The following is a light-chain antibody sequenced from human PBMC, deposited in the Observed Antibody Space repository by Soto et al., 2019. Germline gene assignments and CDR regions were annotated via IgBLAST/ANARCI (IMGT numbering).Light chain of an antibody. Sequence: EIVLTQSPGTLSLSPGEVATLSCRASQSVSSSYLAWYQQKPGQAPRLLIYGASRRATGIPDRFSGSGPGTDFTFTISSPVPEDFAVYYCQQYANSPPTFGPGTKVDLK. CDR1: QSVSSSY. CDR2: GAS. CDR3: QQYANSPPT. V-gene: IGKV3-20*01. J-gene: IGKJ3*01.